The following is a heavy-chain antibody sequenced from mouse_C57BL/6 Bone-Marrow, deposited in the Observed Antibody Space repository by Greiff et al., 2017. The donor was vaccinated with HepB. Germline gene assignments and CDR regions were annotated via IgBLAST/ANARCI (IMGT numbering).Heavy chain of an antibody. CDR1: GFTFSSYG. J-gene: IGHJ2*01. D-gene: IGHD1-1*01. CDR2: ISSGGSYT. CDR3: ARRLLLYFDY. Sequence: EVKLMESGGDLVKLGGSLKLSCAASGFTFSSYGMSWVRQTPDERLEWVATISSGGSYTNYPDSVKGRFTISRDNAKNTLYLQMSSLKSADTAMYYCARRLLLYFDYWGQGTTLTVSS. V-gene: IGHV5-6*02.